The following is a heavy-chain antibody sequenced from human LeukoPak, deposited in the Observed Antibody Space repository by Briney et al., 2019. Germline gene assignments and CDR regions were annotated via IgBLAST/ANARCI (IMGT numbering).Heavy chain of an antibody. CDR3: VGGIGWIFDH. J-gene: IGHJ4*02. V-gene: IGHV3-53*01. D-gene: IGHD6-19*01. Sequence: GGSLRLSCAASGFTVSSNFMSWVRQAPGKGLECVSVIYSRGGTYYADSVKGRFTISRDNAKNSLYLQMDSLRAEDTAIYYCVGGIGWIFDHWGQGTPVTVSS. CDR1: GFTVSSNF. CDR2: IYSRGGT.